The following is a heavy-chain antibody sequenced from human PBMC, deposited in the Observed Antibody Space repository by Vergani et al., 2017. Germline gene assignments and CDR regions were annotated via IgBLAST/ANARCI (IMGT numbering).Heavy chain of an antibody. J-gene: IGHJ4*02. V-gene: IGHV3-11*04. Sequence: QLQLVESGGGLVKPGGSLRLSCAGSGFIFDDYYINWIRQTPGKGLEWLSYISSTGSTLFYADSVKGRFTISRDNSQNSVFLQMTGLRDEDTAVYSCARGSAPFISGWGAPDYWGQGTLVTVTS. CDR3: ARGSAPFISGWGAPDY. CDR2: ISSTGSTL. CDR1: GFIFDDYY. D-gene: IGHD6-19*01.